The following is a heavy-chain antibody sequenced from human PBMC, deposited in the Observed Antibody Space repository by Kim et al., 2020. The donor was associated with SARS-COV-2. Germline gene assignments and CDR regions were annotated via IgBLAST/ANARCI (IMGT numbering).Heavy chain of an antibody. D-gene: IGHD6-13*01. Sequence: ASVKVSCKASGYTFTSYAMHWVRQAPGQRLEWMGWINAGNGNTKYSQKFQGRVTITRDTSASTAYMELSSLRSEDTAVYYCARAPLDLAAAGTIGDYWGQGTLVTVSS. J-gene: IGHJ4*02. V-gene: IGHV1-3*01. CDR3: ARAPLDLAAAGTIGDY. CDR2: INAGNGNT. CDR1: GYTFTSYA.